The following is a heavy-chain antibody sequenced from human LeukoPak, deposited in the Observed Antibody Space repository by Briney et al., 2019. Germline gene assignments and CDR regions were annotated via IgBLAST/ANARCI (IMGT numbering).Heavy chain of an antibody. D-gene: IGHD3-10*01. CDR1: GFTFSSYA. J-gene: IGHJ3*02. CDR3: AKAGFGSGHAFDI. V-gene: IGHV3-23*01. Sequence: GGSLRLSCAASGFTFSSYAMSWVRQAPGKGLEWVSAISGSGGSTYYADSVKGRFTISRDNPKNTLYLQMNSLRAEDTAVYYCAKAGFGSGHAFDIWGQGTMVTVSS. CDR2: ISGSGGST.